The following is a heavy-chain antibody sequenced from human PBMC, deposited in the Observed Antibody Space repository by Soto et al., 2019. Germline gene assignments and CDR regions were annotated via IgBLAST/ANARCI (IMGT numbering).Heavy chain of an antibody. D-gene: IGHD2-15*01. J-gene: IGHJ5*01. CDR3: VRDRRMDVVHRFDS. CDR2: IRPITGGT. V-gene: IGHV1-2*02. Sequence: PGASVKVSCKASGYTFTDYYLHWVRQAPGQGLEWMGWIRPITGGTNYAQKFRGRVTMTSDTSISTAYMELSSLRSDDTAVYYCVRDRRMDVVHRFDSWGQGTLVTVS. CDR1: GYTFTDYY.